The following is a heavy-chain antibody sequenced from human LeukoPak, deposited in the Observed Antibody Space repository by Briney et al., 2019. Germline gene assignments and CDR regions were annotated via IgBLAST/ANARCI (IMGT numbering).Heavy chain of an antibody. Sequence: GASVKLSCTASAYTFTCYYMHWVRHAPGQGLEWMGLINPNSGGTNYAHKFPGRVTMTRDTSISTDSLELSMLRPDDTAVSFCARKRGPPRTLKSGTPPGWLDLWGQGTLDSVS. CDR3: ARKRGPPRTLKSGTPPGWLDL. CDR2: INPNSGGT. CDR1: AYTFTCYY. V-gene: IGHV1-2*02. D-gene: IGHD3-10*01. J-gene: IGHJ5*02.